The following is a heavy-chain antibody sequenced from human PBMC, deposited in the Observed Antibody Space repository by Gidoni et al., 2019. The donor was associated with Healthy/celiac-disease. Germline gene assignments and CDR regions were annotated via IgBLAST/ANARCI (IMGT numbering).Heavy chain of an antibody. J-gene: IGHJ4*02. CDR1: GFTFSSHA. CDR2: ISYDGSNK. V-gene: IGHV3-30-3*01. CDR3: ARDHDYSNYGRGRATYGRGNYFDY. Sequence: QVQLVESGGGVVQPGRSLRLSCAASGFTFSSHALHWVRQAPGKGLEWVAVISYDGSNKYYADSVKGRFTISRDNSKNTLYLQMNSLRAEDTAVYYCARDHDYSNYGRGRATYGRGNYFDYWGQGTLVTVSS. D-gene: IGHD4-4*01.